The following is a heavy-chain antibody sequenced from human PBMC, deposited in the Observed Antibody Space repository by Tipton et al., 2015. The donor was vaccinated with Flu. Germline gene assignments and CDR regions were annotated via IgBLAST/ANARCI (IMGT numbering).Heavy chain of an antibody. V-gene: IGHV3-30*02. D-gene: IGHD6-19*01. Sequence: SGFTFSGYGMHWVRQAPGKGLEWVAFIRHDESDKYYADSVKGRFTISRDNSKSALYLVVNSLRTDDTAVYYCAKDGWDTSGWYPFDYWGQGTLVTVSS. CDR1: GFTFSGYG. CDR2: IRHDESDK. J-gene: IGHJ4*02. CDR3: AKDGWDTSGWYPFDY.